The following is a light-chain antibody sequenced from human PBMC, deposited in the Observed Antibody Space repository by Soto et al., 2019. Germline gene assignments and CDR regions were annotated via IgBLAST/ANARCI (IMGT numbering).Light chain of an antibody. CDR2: AAS. V-gene: IGKV1-17*01. Sequence: DIQMTQSPSSLSASVGDTITISCRASQAIRNDLAWFQQTPGKAPKRLIYAASTLHNGVSSRFSGSGSGTDFTLTISSLQPEDFATYFCLQVRSYPWTFGRRTKVDIK. J-gene: IGKJ1*01. CDR1: QAIRND. CDR3: LQVRSYPWT.